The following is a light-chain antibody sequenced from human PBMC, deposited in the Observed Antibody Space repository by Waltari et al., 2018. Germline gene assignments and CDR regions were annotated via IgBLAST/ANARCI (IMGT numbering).Light chain of an antibody. Sequence: SALTQTASVSGSPGQSCTISCTGTGSDVGGYNYCSLYQQHPGKAPKLMIYEVSNRPSGVSNRFSGSKSGNTASLTISGLQAEDEADYYCSSYTSSSPYWVFGGGTKLTVL. CDR3: SSYTSSSPYWV. J-gene: IGLJ3*02. V-gene: IGLV2-14*01. CDR2: EVS. CDR1: GSDVGGYNY.